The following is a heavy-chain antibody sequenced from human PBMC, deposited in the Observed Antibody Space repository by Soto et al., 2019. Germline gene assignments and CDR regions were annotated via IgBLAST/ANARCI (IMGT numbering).Heavy chain of an antibody. CDR3: ARIYEYNWNYLNWFDP. Sequence: SETLSLTCTVSGGSISSYYWSWIRHPPWKGLEWIGYIYYSGSTNYNPSLKSRVTISVDTSKNQFSLKLSSVTAADTAVYYCARIYEYNWNYLNWFDPWGQGTLVTVSA. CDR2: IYYSGST. J-gene: IGHJ5*02. D-gene: IGHD1-7*01. V-gene: IGHV4-59*01. CDR1: GGSISSYY.